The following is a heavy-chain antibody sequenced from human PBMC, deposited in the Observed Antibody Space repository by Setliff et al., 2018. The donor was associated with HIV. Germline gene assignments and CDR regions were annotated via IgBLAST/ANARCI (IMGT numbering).Heavy chain of an antibody. V-gene: IGHV4-4*07. Sequence: SETLSLTCTVSGGSITSYYWNWIRQSPGKGLEWIGRIYSSGSTKYNPSLKSRVTMSVNTAKNQFFLMLSSVTAADTAVYYCARSMRGYCSDTSCRTFDHWGQGTLVTVSS. J-gene: IGHJ4*02. D-gene: IGHD2-2*01. CDR3: ARSMRGYCSDTSCRTFDH. CDR1: GGSITSYY. CDR2: IYSSGST.